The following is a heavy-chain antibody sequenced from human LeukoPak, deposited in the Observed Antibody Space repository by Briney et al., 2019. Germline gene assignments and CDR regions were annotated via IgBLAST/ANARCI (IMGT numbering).Heavy chain of an antibody. CDR2: ISYDGSNK. Sequence: GGSLRLSCAASGFTFSSFGIHWVRQAPGKGLEWVAVISYDGSNKYYADSVKGRFTISRDNSKNTLYLQMNSLRAEDTAVYYCARVWSGYYSFDYWGQGTLVTVSS. CDR1: GFTFSSFG. J-gene: IGHJ4*02. CDR3: ARVWSGYYSFDY. D-gene: IGHD3-3*01. V-gene: IGHV3-30*03.